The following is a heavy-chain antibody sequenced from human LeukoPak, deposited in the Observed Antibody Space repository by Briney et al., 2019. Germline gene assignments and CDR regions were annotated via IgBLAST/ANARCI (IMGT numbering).Heavy chain of an antibody. CDR1: GGSISSGGYY. CDR3: ASPGIAAAGTKAFDI. CDR2: IYYSGST. D-gene: IGHD6-13*01. V-gene: IGHV4-31*03. Sequence: SQTLSLTCTVSGGSISSGGYYWSWIRQHPGKGLEWIGYIYYSGSTYYNPSLKSRITISVDTSKNQFSLKLSSVTAADTAVYYCASPGIAAAGTKAFDIWGQGTMVTVSS. J-gene: IGHJ3*02.